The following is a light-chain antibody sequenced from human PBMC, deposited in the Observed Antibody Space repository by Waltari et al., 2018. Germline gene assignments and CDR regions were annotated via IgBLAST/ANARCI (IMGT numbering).Light chain of an antibody. CDR1: QSIFYGSNNKNY. CDR3: QQYYSTPLT. Sequence: DIVMTQSPDSLAVSLGERATINCKSSQSIFYGSNNKNYLAWYQQKPGQPPKLLIYWASTRESGVPDRFSGSGSGTDFTLTIGSLQAEDVAVYYCQQYYSTPLTFGGGTKVEI. J-gene: IGKJ4*01. V-gene: IGKV4-1*01. CDR2: WAS.